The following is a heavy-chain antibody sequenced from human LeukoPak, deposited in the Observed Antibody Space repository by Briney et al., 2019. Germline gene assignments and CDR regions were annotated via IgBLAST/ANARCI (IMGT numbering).Heavy chain of an antibody. CDR2: ISGVDGGDGST. D-gene: IGHD5-12*01. CDR1: GFTFTSYA. V-gene: IGHV3-23*01. Sequence: GGSLRLSCAASGFTFTSYAVYWVRQAPGKGPEWVSVISGVDGGDGSTHYTDSVKGRFTISRDNSKNTLYLQMNSLRAEDTAVYYCARDIFWGGYEPTLFDYWGQGTLVTVSS. J-gene: IGHJ4*02. CDR3: ARDIFWGGYEPTLFDY.